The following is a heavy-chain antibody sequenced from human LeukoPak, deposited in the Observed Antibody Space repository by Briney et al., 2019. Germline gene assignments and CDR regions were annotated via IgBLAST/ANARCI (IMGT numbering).Heavy chain of an antibody. V-gene: IGHV3-30-3*01. CDR3: ARARGGIAAATFDY. D-gene: IGHD6-13*01. CDR1: GFTFSSYA. Sequence: PGGSLRLSCAASGFTFSSYAMHWVRQAPGKGLEWVAVISYDGSNKYYADSVKGRFTISRDNAKNSLYLQMNSLRAEDTAVYYCARARGGIAAATFDYWGQGTLVTVSS. J-gene: IGHJ4*02. CDR2: ISYDGSNK.